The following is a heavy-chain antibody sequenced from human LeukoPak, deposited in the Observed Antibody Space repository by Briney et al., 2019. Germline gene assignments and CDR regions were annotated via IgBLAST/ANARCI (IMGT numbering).Heavy chain of an antibody. CDR2: INPNSGGT. CDR3: ARDLFYSVSGTYYNVGRVFNF. CDR1: GFTFTGYY. Sequence: GASVKVSCKASGFTFTGYYMHWGRQAPGQGLEWMGWINPNSGGTNYAQKFQGGVTMTRDTSITTAYMELTSLRSDDTAVYYCARDLFYSVSGTYYNVGRVFNFWGEGTLVTVSS. J-gene: IGHJ4*02. V-gene: IGHV1-2*02. D-gene: IGHD3-10*01.